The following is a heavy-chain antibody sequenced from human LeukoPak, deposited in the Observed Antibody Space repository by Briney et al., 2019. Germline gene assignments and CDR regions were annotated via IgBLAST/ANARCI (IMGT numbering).Heavy chain of an antibody. D-gene: IGHD2-21*01. Sequence: PGGSLRLSCAASGFTFSSYAMTWVRQAPGKGLEWVSFISSGSRSILYADSVKGRFTISRDNAKNSMYLQMNTLRAEDTAVYYCARGELWIDYWGQGTLVTVSS. V-gene: IGHV3-21*01. CDR3: ARGELWIDY. CDR1: GFTFSSYA. CDR2: ISSGSRSI. J-gene: IGHJ4*02.